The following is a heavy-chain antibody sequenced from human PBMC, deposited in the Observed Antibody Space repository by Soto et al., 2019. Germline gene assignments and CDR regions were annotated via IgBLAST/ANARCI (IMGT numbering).Heavy chain of an antibody. D-gene: IGHD3-16*01. CDR3: ARRFVGAIDY. J-gene: IGHJ4*02. CDR2: IYYSGST. Sequence: PSETLSLTCTVSGGSISSSTYYWAWIRQPPGKGLEWIGSIYYSGSTYYNPSLESRVTISVDTSKNQFSLELSSVTAADTAVYFCARRFVGAIDYWGQGTLVTVSS. CDR1: GGSISSSTYY. V-gene: IGHV4-39*01.